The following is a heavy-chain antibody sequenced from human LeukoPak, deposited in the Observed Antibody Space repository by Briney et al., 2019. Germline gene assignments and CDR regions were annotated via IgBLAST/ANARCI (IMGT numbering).Heavy chain of an antibody. CDR2: VSYSGST. V-gene: IGHV4-59*01. D-gene: IGHD1-26*01. CDR3: ARERDGTDY. J-gene: IGHJ4*02. CDR1: GGPFSSYY. Sequence: SETLSLTCTVSGGPFSSYYWNWIRQPPGKGLEWIGYVSYSGSTRYNPSLKNRVTISLDMSKNQFSLKLTSVTAADTAVYFCARERDGTDYWGQGTLVTASS.